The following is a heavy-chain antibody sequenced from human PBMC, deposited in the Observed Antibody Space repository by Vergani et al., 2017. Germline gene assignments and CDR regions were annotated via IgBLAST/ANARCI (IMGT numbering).Heavy chain of an antibody. CDR3: AREKGYGSSTSCSGWFDP. D-gene: IGHD2-2*01. Sequence: QVQLVQSGAEVKKPGASVKVSCKASGYTFTSYGINWVRQATGQGLEWMGWMNPNSGNTGYAQKFQGRVTMTRNTSISTAYMELSSLRSEDTAVYYCAREKGYGSSTSCSGWFDPWGQGTLVTVSS. CDR1: GYTFTSYG. CDR2: MNPNSGNT. J-gene: IGHJ5*02. V-gene: IGHV1-8*02.